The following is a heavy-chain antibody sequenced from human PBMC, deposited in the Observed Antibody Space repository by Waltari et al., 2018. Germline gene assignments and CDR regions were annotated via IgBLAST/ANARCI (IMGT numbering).Heavy chain of an antibody. D-gene: IGHD7-27*01. Sequence: QVQLQQWGAGLLKSSETLSLTCGVYEGAFTGYYWAWIRQTPDNGLEWIGQIKDSGSSQYNPSLERRVSISIDRIKRQFSLRLNSMTAADTAMYFCARGNWGGWFFDLWGRGTLVSVSS. J-gene: IGHJ2*01. V-gene: IGHV4-34*02. CDR3: ARGNWGGWFFDL. CDR1: EGAFTGYY. CDR2: IKDSGSS.